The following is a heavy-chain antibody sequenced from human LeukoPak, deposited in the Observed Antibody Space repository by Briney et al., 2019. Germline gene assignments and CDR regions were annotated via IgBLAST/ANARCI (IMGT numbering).Heavy chain of an antibody. CDR2: FYYSGST. V-gene: IGHV4-39*07. J-gene: IGHJ6*03. CDR3: ARGEGYYYYMDV. CDR1: GGSLISSSYY. Sequence: SETLSLTCTVSGGSLISSSYYWGWIRQSPGKGLEWIGNFYYSGSTYYNPSFKSRVTISVDTSKNQFSLKLSSVTAADTAVYYCARGEGYYYYMDVWGKGTTVTVSS.